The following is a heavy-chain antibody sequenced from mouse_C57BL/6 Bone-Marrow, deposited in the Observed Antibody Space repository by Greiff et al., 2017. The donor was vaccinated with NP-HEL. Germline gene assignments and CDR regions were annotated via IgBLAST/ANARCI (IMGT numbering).Heavy chain of an antibody. CDR2: ISSGGSYT. CDR3: ARRRYPWAY. D-gene: IGHD1-1*01. Sequence: EVQRVESGGDLVKPGGSLKLSCAASGFTFSSSGMSWVRQTPDKRLEWVATISSGGSYTYYPDSVQGRFTISRDNAKNTLYLQMSSLKSEDTAMYYCARRRYPWAYWGQGTLVTVSA. J-gene: IGHJ3*01. V-gene: IGHV5-6*01. CDR1: GFTFSSSG.